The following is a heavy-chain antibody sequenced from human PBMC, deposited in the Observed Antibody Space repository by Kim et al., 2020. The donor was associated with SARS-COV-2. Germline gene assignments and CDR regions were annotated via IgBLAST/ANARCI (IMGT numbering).Heavy chain of an antibody. J-gene: IGHJ4*02. V-gene: IGHV4-31*03. CDR3: ARESYDNLIDY. Sequence: SETLSLTCTVSGGSISSGGYYWSWIRQHPGKGLEWTGYIYYSGSTYYNPSLKSRVTISVDTSKNQFSLKLSSVTAADTAVYYCARESYDNLIDYWGQGTLVTVSS. D-gene: IGHD3-22*01. CDR2: IYYSGST. CDR1: GGSISSGGYY.